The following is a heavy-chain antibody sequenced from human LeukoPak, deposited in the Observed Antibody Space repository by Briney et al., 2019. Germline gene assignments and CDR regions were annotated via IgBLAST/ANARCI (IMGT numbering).Heavy chain of an antibody. CDR3: ARYGGDNAFDY. CDR1: GYSFNVNY. V-gene: IGHV1-2*02. J-gene: IGHJ4*02. CDR2: INPNSGGT. Sequence: ASVKVSCKASGYSFNVNYMHWVRQAPGQGLEWMGWINPNSGGTNYAQKFQGRVTMTRDTSISTAYMELSRLRSDDTAVYCCARYGGDNAFDYWGQGTLVTVSS. D-gene: IGHD2-21*02.